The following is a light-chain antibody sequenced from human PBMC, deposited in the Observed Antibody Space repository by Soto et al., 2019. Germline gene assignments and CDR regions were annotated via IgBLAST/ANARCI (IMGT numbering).Light chain of an antibody. CDR1: SSDVGKYDR. J-gene: IGLJ1*01. CDR2: EVT. V-gene: IGLV2-18*02. Sequence: QSALTQPPSVSGSPGQSVTISCTGTSSDVGKYDRVSWYQQPPGTAPKLIIYEVTIRPSGVPARFSGSKSGNTASLTISGLQAEDEADYYCSSYISTSRYVFGAGTKLTVL. CDR3: SSYISTSRYV.